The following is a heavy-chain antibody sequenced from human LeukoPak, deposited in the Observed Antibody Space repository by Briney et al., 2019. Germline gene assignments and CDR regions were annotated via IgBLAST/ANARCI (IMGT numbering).Heavy chain of an antibody. V-gene: IGHV3-13*04. D-gene: IGHD3-10*01. CDR2: PGTAGDT. CDR1: GFAFSSYD. J-gene: IGHJ3*02. CDR3: ARAYRGYYGSGSYYNDAFDI. Sequence: WGSLRLSCAASGFAFSSYDMHWVRQATGKGLEWVSAPGTAGDTYYPGSVKGRFTISRENAKNSLYLQMNSLRAGDTAVYYCARAYRGYYGSGSYYNDAFDIWGQGTMVTVSS.